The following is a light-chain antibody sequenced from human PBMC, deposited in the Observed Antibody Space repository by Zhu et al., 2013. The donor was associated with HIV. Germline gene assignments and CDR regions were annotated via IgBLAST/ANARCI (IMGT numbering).Light chain of an antibody. J-gene: IGKJ2*02. V-gene: IGKV3-20*01. Sequence: EIVLTQSPGTLSLSPGETGTLSCRASQSVGSRSLAWYQQKPGQAPRLLIYDASIRATGIADRFSGSGYETDFTLTITRLEPEDFAVYYCQQYGGSPRTFGQGTNLEIK. CDR2: DAS. CDR3: QQYGGSPRT. CDR1: QSVGSRS.